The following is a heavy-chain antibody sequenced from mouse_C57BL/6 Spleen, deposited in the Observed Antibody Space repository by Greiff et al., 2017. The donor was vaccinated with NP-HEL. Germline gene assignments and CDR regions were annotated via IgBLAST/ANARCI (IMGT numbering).Heavy chain of an antibody. CDR1: GYTFTSYW. J-gene: IGHJ1*03. Sequence: QVQLQQPGAELVKPGASVKLSCKASGYTFTSYWMHWVKQRPGQGLEWIGMIHPNSGSTNYNEKFKSKATLTVDKSSSTAYMQLSSLTSEDSAVYYCARSYSNYGYFDVWGTGTTVTVSS. V-gene: IGHV1-64*01. D-gene: IGHD2-5*01. CDR3: ARSYSNYGYFDV. CDR2: IHPNSGST.